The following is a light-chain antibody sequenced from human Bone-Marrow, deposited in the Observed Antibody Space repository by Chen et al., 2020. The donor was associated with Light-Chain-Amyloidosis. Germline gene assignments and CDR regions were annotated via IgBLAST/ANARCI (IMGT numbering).Light chain of an antibody. J-gene: IGLJ2*01. V-gene: IGLV3-25*03. CDR2: KDT. CDR1: DLPTKY. CDR3: QSADSSGTYEVI. Sequence: SHELTQPPSVSVPPGQTARITCSGEDLPTKYAYWYQQKPGQAPVLVIPKDTERPSGSSERCSGSSSGTTATLTISGGQEEDEADYHCQSADSSGTYEVIFGGGTKLTVL.